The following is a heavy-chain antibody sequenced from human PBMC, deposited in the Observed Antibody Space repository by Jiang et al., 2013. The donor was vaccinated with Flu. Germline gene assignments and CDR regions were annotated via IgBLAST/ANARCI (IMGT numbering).Heavy chain of an antibody. J-gene: IGHJ3*02. D-gene: IGHD1-26*01. CDR3: ARDRYSGSYLKAFDI. CDR1: GGSISSSNW. CDR2: IYHSGST. Sequence: GSGLVKPSGTLSLTCAVSGGSISSSNWWSWVRQPPGKGLEWIGEIYHSGSTNYNPSLKSRVTISVDKSKNQFSLKLSSVTAADTAVYYCARDRYSGSYLKAFDIWGQGTMVTVSS. V-gene: IGHV4-4*02.